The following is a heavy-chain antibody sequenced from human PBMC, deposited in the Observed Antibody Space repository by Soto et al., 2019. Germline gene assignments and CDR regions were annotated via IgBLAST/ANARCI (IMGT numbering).Heavy chain of an antibody. Sequence: GGSLRLSCAASGFTFSSYAMSWVRQAPGKGLEWVSAISGSGCSTYYEDSVKGRFTISRDNSKNTLYLQMNSLRAEDTAVYYCAKLSSGWPNFDFDYWGQGTLVTVSS. D-gene: IGHD6-19*01. J-gene: IGHJ4*02. CDR3: AKLSSGWPNFDFDY. V-gene: IGHV3-23*01. CDR1: GFTFSSYA. CDR2: ISGSGCST.